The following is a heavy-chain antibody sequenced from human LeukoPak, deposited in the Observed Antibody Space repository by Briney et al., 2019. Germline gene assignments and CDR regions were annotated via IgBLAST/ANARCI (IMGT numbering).Heavy chain of an antibody. J-gene: IGHJ4*02. Sequence: GGSLRLSCAASGFTFSSYSMNWVRQAPGKGLEWVSYIGSSSSTIYYADSVKGRFTISRDNAKNSLYLQMNSLRAEDTAVYYCARVANGYNYYDSSGIDYWGQGTLVTVSS. CDR2: IGSSSSTI. D-gene: IGHD3-22*01. CDR1: GFTFSSYS. CDR3: ARVANGYNYYDSSGIDY. V-gene: IGHV3-48*01.